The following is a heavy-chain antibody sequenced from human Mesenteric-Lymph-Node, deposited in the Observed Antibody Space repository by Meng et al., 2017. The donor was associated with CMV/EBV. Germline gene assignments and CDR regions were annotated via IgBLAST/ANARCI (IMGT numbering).Heavy chain of an antibody. CDR3: ARYSSGWYDY. J-gene: IGHJ4*02. V-gene: IGHV4-4*02. Sequence: SLTCAGSGGPISSSNWWSWVRQPPGKGLEWIGEVYHSGTTNYNPSLKSRVTISVDKSKNQFSLKLSSVTAADTAVYYCARYSSGWYDYWGQGTLVPSPQ. D-gene: IGHD6-19*01. CDR1: GGPISSSNW. CDR2: VYHSGTT.